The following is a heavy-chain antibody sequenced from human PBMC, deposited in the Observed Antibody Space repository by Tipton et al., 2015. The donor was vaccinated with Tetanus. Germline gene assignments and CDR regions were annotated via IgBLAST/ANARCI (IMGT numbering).Heavy chain of an antibody. CDR1: GASFSDYY. V-gene: IGHV4-34*01. Sequence: LRLSCAVYGASFSDYYWSWIRQAPGKGLEWIGEINHSGSTNHNPSLKSRVALSVDTSKNQFSLKLTSVTAADTAVYYCARGTGDYWGQGTLVTVSS. D-gene: IGHD1-14*01. J-gene: IGHJ4*02. CDR3: ARGTGDY. CDR2: INHSGST.